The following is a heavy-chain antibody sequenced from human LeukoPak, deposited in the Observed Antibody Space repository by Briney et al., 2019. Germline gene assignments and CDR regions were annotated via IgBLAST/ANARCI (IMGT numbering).Heavy chain of an antibody. Sequence: SETLSLTCTVSGYSISSGYYWGWIRQPPGKGLEWIGSIYHSGGTYYNPSLKSRVTISVDTSKNQFSLKLTSVTAADTAVYYCASTITVTTDYWGQGTLVTVAS. J-gene: IGHJ4*02. CDR2: IYHSGGT. CDR1: GYSISSGYY. CDR3: ASTITVTTDY. D-gene: IGHD4-17*01. V-gene: IGHV4-38-2*02.